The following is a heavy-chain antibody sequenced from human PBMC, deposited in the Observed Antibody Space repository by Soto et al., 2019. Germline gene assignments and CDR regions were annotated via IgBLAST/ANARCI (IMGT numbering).Heavy chain of an antibody. CDR2: LSDSGGSI. J-gene: IGHJ4*02. Sequence: EVQLLESGGGLVQPGGSLRLSCTASGFTFNRHAMTWVRQAPGKGLEWVSGLSDSGGSIYYADSVKGRFTISRDNSMKTLYLQMNTLRAEDTAVYYCAKVSSAGYAGFFDLWGQGTLVTVSS. CDR1: GFTFNRHA. V-gene: IGHV3-23*01. D-gene: IGHD2-8*01. CDR3: AKVSSAGYAGFFDL.